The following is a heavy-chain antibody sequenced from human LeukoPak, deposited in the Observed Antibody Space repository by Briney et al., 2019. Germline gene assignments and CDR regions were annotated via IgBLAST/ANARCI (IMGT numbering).Heavy chain of an antibody. CDR3: ARRNYGSGSLDY. J-gene: IGHJ4*02. D-gene: IGHD3-10*01. CDR2: INHSGST. CDR1: GGSFSGYY. V-gene: IGHV4-34*01. Sequence: TSETQSLTCAVYGGSFSGYYWSWIRQPPGKGLEWVGEINHSGSTNYNPSLKSRVTISVDTSKNQFSLKLSSVTAADTAVYYCARRNYGSGSLDYWGQGTLVTVSS.